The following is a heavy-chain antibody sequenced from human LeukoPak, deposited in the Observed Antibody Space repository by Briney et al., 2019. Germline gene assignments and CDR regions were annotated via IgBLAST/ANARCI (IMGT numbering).Heavy chain of an antibody. CDR1: GFIFSNYP. V-gene: IGHV3-48*02. CDR2: VRPGDSAR. J-gene: IGHJ4*02. CDR3: ATDSHYAFDF. D-gene: IGHD4-17*01. Sequence: TGGSLRLSCAAFGFIFSNYPMNWVRQAPGKGLGWVSNVRPGDSARSYADSVRGRFTISRDDAKNSLYLQMNSLRDEDTAVYYCATDSHYAFDFWGLGTLVTVSS.